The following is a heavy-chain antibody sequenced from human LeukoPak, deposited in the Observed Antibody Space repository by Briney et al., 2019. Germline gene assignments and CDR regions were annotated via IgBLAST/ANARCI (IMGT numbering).Heavy chain of an antibody. CDR1: GGSISSGGYN. Sequence: TLSLTCTVSGGSISSGGYNWSWIRQPPGKGLEWIGYIYHSGSTYYNPSLKSRVTISVDRSKNQFSLKLSSVTAADTAVYYCARDSESIAVANDASDIWGQGTMVTVSS. J-gene: IGHJ3*02. D-gene: IGHD6-19*01. CDR3: ARDSESIAVANDASDI. V-gene: IGHV4-30-2*01. CDR2: IYHSGST.